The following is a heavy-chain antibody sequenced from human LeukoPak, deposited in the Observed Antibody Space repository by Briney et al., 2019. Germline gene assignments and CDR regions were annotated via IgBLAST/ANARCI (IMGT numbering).Heavy chain of an antibody. CDR2: INPNSGGT. D-gene: IGHD4-17*01. V-gene: IGHV1-2*02. Sequence: GASVKVSCKASGYTFTDYFMHWVRQAPGQGLEWMGWINPNSGGTNFAQKFQGRVTMTRDTSISTAYMELSSLTSDDTAVYYCARDENYGIFFNVDYWGQGTLVTVSS. J-gene: IGHJ4*02. CDR1: GYTFTDYF. CDR3: ARDENYGIFFNVDY.